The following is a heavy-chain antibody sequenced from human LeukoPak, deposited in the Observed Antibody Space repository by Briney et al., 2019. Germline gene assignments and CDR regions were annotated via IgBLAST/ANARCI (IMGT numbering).Heavy chain of an antibody. J-gene: IGHJ5*02. CDR2: FDPEDGET. CDR3: ATALVVPAAMFPLWFDP. V-gene: IGHV1-24*01. D-gene: IGHD2-2*01. Sequence: GASVKVSCKVSGYTLTELSMHWVRQAPGKGLEWMGGFDPEDGETIYAQKFQGRVTMTEDTSTGTAYMELSSLRSEDTAVYYCATALVVPAAMFPLWFDPWGQGTLVTVSS. CDR1: GYTLTELS.